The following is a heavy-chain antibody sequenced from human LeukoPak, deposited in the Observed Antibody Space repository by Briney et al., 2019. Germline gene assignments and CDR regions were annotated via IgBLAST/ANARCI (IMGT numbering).Heavy chain of an antibody. Sequence: GGSLRLSCAASGFTFSTYSMSWVRQAPRKGLEWVSVIWPSGDTTYYADSAKGRFTISRDNSKNTLYLQMHNLRAEDTALYYCAKDQRPDSGYDIDSWGQGTLVTVSS. J-gene: IGHJ4*02. CDR1: GFTFSTYS. CDR2: IWPSGDTT. D-gene: IGHD5-12*01. CDR3: AKDQRPDSGYDIDS. V-gene: IGHV3-23*01.